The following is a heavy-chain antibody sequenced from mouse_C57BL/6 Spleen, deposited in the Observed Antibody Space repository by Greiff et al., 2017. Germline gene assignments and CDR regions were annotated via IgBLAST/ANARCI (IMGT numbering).Heavy chain of an antibody. Sequence: VQLQQSGAELVKPGASVKMSCKASGYTFTTYPIEWMKQNHGKSLEWIGNFHPYNDDTKYNEKFKGKATLTVEKSSSTVYLELSRLTSEDSAVYYCARAGDYDGDWFAYWGQGTLVTVSA. CDR2: FHPYNDDT. CDR3: ARAGDYDGDWFAY. J-gene: IGHJ3*01. CDR1: GYTFTTYP. D-gene: IGHD2-4*01. V-gene: IGHV1-47*01.